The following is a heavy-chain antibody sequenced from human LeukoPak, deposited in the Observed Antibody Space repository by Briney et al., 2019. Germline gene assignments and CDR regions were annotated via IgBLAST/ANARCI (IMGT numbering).Heavy chain of an antibody. D-gene: IGHD6-13*01. Sequence: ASVKVSCKASGYTFTSYDINWVRQAPGQGLEWMGWMNPNSGNTGYAQKFQGRVTITSHTSISTAYMELSSPRSEDTAVYYGARGGGSAAARRFDPWGQGTLVTVSS. CDR3: ARGGGSAAARRFDP. V-gene: IGHV1-8*03. J-gene: IGHJ5*02. CDR1: GYTFTSYD. CDR2: MNPNSGNT.